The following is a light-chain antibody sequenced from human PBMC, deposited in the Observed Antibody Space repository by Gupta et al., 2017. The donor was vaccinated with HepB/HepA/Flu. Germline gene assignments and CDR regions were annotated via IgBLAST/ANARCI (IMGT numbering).Light chain of an antibody. CDR1: SSDVGGYDH. J-gene: IGLJ1*01. CDR3: CSYAGSNSFV. V-gene: IGLV2-11*01. CDR2: DVT. Sequence: SALPQSRSVSGSPGQSVTISCTGTSSDVGGYDHVSWYQQHPGKAPKVMIYDVTKRPSGVPDRFSGSKSGNTASLTISGLQAEDEADYYCCSYAGSNSFVFGTGTKVTVL.